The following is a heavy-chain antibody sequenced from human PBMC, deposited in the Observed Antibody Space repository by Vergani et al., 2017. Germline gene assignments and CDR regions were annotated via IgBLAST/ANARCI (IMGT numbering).Heavy chain of an antibody. CDR3: ARGDYRILTGYRF. Sequence: QVQVVQSGAEVKKSGASVKVSCKTSGYTFSNYYMHWVRQAPGQGLEWMGIINPSGGHTNYAQKFQGRVTMTRDTSTSTVYMELSSLRSEDTAIYYCARGDYRILTGYRFWGQGTLVNGSA. D-gene: IGHD3-9*01. J-gene: IGHJ4*01. CDR2: INPSGGHT. V-gene: IGHV1-46*03. CDR1: GYTFSNYY.